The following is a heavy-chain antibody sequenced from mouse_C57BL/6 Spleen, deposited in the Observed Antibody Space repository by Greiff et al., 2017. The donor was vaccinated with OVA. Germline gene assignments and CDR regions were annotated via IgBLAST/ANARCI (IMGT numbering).Heavy chain of an antibody. D-gene: IGHD2-3*01. CDR2: IHPNSGST. Sequence: VQLQQPGAELVKPGASVKLSCKASGYTFTSYWMHWVKPRPGQGLEWIGMIHPNSGSTNYNEKFKSKATLTVDKSSSTAYMQLSSLTSEDSAFYYCAGEDGYYEAWFAYWGQGTLVTVSA. J-gene: IGHJ3*01. CDR1: GYTFTSYW. V-gene: IGHV1-64*01. CDR3: AGEDGYYEAWFAY.